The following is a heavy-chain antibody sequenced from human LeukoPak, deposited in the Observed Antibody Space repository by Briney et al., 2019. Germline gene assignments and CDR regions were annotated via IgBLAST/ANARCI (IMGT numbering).Heavy chain of an antibody. CDR1: GFTFSSYW. Sequence: GGSLRLSCAASGFTFSSYWMHWVRQAPGKGLVWVSRINTDGSSTSYADSVKGRLTISRDNAKNTLYLQMNSLRAEDTAVYYCAREDIVVVGMADYWGQGTLVTVSS. CDR2: INTDGSST. D-gene: IGHD2-2*01. J-gene: IGHJ4*02. CDR3: AREDIVVVGMADY. V-gene: IGHV3-74*01.